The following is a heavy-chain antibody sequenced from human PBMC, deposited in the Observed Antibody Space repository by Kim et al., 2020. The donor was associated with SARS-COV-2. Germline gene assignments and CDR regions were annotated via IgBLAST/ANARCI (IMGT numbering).Heavy chain of an antibody. CDR3: AKASAADDNDFYYGMDV. D-gene: IGHD6-13*01. J-gene: IGHJ6*02. CDR2: IGSSGTNT. V-gene: IGHV3-23*05. Sequence: GGSLRLSCAASGFTFSFYAMSWVRQAPGKGLEWLSAIGSSGTNTYYADSVNGRFTVSRDNSNNALYLQMSSLRAEDTAVYYCAKASAADDNDFYYGMDVWGQGTTGTVSS. CDR1: GFTFSFYA.